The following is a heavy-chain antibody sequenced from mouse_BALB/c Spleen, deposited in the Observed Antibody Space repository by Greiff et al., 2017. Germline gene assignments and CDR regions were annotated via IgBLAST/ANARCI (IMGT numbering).Heavy chain of an antibody. J-gene: IGHJ2*01. CDR1: GDSITSGY. D-gene: IGHD1-1*01. V-gene: IGHV3-8*02. CDR2: ISYSGST. CDR3: ARYGGITTVVNYFDY. Sequence: EVKLMESGPSLVKPSQTLSLTCSVTGDSITSGYWNWIRKFPGNKLEYMGYISYSGSTYYNPSLKSRISITRDTSKNQYYLQLNSVTTEDTATYYCARYGGITTVVNYFDYWGQGTTLTVSS.